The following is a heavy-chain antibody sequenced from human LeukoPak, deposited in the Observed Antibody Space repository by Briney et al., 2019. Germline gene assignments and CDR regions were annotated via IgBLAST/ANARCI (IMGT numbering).Heavy chain of an antibody. CDR1: GFIFRNYA. CDR2: ISGNDDST. J-gene: IGHJ4*02. CDR3: AKGGSGVPRALAS. D-gene: IGHD2-15*01. V-gene: IGHV3-23*01. Sequence: AGGSLGLSCAASGFIFRNYAMSWVRQGPGQGPEWVTAISGNDDSTYYADSVKGRFTISRDNSRNTLYLQMNSLRAEDTAIYYCAKGGSGVPRALASWGQGTLVTVSS.